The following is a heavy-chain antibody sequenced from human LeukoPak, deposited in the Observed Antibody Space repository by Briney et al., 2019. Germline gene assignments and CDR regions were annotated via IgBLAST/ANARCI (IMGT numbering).Heavy chain of an antibody. CDR3: AKYHGDYEYAFDY. Sequence: GGSLRFSCAASGFTFSSYGMHWVRQAPGKGLEWVSAISGSGGSTYYADSVKGRFTISRDNSKNTLYLQMNSLRAEDTAVYYCAKYHGDYEYAFDYWGQGTLVTVSS. D-gene: IGHD4-17*01. J-gene: IGHJ4*02. CDR1: GFTFSSYG. CDR2: ISGSGGST. V-gene: IGHV3-23*01.